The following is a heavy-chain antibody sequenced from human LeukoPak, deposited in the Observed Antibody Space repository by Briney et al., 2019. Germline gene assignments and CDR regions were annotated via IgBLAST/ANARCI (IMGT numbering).Heavy chain of an antibody. V-gene: IGHV5-51*01. J-gene: IGHJ4*02. CDR2: NYPGESDT. D-gene: IGHD3-16*01. CDR1: GYSFTSHW. CDR3: ARQGSYGSVPVVY. Sequence: GESLKTSCKGSGYSFTSHWIGWVRQMPGKGLEWMWINYPGESDTGYSPSFQGQVTISADKSISTAYLQWSSLKASGTAMYYCARQGSYGSVPVVYWGQGTLVTVSS.